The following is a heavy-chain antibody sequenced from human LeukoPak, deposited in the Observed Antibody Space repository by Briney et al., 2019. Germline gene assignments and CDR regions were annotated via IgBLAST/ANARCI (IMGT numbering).Heavy chain of an antibody. Sequence: PGGSLRLSCAASGFTVSSKYMSWVRQAPGKGLEWVSIMYDGGRTYYADSVRGRFTISRDNSKNTLHLQMNSLRADDTAVYYRARGLTYSFLDYWGQGTQVTVSS. CDR2: MYDGGRT. CDR3: ARGLTYSFLDY. V-gene: IGHV3-53*01. CDR1: GFTVSSKY. D-gene: IGHD5-12*01. J-gene: IGHJ4*02.